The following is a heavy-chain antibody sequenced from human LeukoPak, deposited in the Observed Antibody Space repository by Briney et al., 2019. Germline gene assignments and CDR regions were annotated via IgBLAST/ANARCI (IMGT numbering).Heavy chain of an antibody. J-gene: IGHJ4*02. Sequence: GGSLRLSCAASGFTFSSYSMNWVRQAPGKGLEWVSSISSSNYIYYADSVKGRFTISRDNAKNSLYLQMNSLRAEDTAVYYCARHPERDYDYWGQGTLVTVSS. V-gene: IGHV3-21*01. D-gene: IGHD4-11*01. CDR3: ARHPERDYDY. CDR2: ISSSNYI. CDR1: GFTFSSYS.